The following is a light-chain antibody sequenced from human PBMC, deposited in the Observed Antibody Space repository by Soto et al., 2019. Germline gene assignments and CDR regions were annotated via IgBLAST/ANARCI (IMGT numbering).Light chain of an antibody. Sequence: EIVMTQSPATLSVSPGERATLSCRASQSVSSNLAWYQQKPGQAPRLLIYDASNRATGIPARFSGSGSGTDFTLTISSLEPEDFAVYYCQQYGGSRTFGQGTKVDIK. V-gene: IGKV3D-15*01. CDR2: DAS. CDR3: QQYGGSRT. CDR1: QSVSSN. J-gene: IGKJ1*01.